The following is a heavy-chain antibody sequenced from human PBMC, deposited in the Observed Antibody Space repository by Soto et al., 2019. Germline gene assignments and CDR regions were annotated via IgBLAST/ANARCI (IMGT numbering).Heavy chain of an antibody. CDR2: ISYNGGNR. CDR3: ARGDREDTAVVIGVRPGEYSVDV. J-gene: IGHJ6*02. CDR1: GFTFSNYA. V-gene: IGHV3-30*04. Sequence: QVQLVESGGGVVQPGRSLRLSCAASGFTFSNYAMHWVRQAPGKGLECVAVISYNGGNRFYRDYVKGRFTISRDNSKNTVHLQIDSLRYEDAAVYYCARGDREDTAVVIGVRPGEYSVDVWGQGTTVTVSS. D-gene: IGHD2-15*01.